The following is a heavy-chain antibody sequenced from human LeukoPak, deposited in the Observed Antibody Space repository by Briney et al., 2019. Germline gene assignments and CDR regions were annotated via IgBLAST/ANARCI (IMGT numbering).Heavy chain of an antibody. V-gene: IGHV4-34*01. CDR3: ARGALHYYYYYMDV. CDR1: GGSFSGYH. J-gene: IGHJ6*03. CDR2: INHSGST. Sequence: SETLSLTCAVYGGSFSGYHWSWIRQPPGKGLEWIGEINHSGSTNYNPSLKSRVTISVDTSKNQFSLKLSSVTAADTAVYYCARGALHYYYYYMDVWGKGTTVTVSS. D-gene: IGHD6-6*01.